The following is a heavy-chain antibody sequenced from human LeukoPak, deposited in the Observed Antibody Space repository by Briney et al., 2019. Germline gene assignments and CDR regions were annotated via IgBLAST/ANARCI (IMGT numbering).Heavy chain of an antibody. J-gene: IGHJ4*02. Sequence: GGSLRLSCVASGFTFSSYGMHWVRQAPGKGPGRVEVISYDGNNEYYADYVKGRFTVSRDNSKNTLYLQMNSLRAEDTAVYYCAKVHLTYKSDSSGYGFQDYWGQGTLVTVSS. CDR2: ISYDGNNE. V-gene: IGHV3-30*18. D-gene: IGHD3-22*01. CDR3: AKVHLTYKSDSSGYGFQDY. CDR1: GFTFSSYG.